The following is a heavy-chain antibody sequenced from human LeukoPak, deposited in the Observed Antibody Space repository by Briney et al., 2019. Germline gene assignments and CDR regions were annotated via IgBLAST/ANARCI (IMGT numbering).Heavy chain of an antibody. CDR3: QFGSGSYYNIPDNWFDP. J-gene: IGHJ5*02. CDR2: ISWNSGSI. V-gene: IGHV3-9*01. D-gene: IGHD3-10*01. Sequence: GGSLRLSCAASGFTFADYAMHWVRQAPGKGLEWVSGISWNSGSIGYADSVKGRFTISTDNGKNSLYLQMNDLRAEDTAVYFCQFGSGSYYNIPDNWFDPWGQGTLVTVSS. CDR1: GFTFADYA.